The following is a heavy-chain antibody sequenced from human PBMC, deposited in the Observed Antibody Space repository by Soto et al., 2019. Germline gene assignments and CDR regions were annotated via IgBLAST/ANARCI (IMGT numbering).Heavy chain of an antibody. D-gene: IGHD1-1*01. J-gene: IGHJ4*02. CDR1: GFTFTRYS. CDR3: ARESEDRNSNFEY. V-gene: IGHV3-21*06. Sequence: GWSLRLSCAASGFTFTRYSMNWVRQAPGKGLEWVSSISSTTNYIYYGDSMKGRFTISRDNAKNSLYLEMNSLRAEDTAVYYCARESEDRNSNFEYWGKGTLVTVSS. CDR2: ISSTTNYI.